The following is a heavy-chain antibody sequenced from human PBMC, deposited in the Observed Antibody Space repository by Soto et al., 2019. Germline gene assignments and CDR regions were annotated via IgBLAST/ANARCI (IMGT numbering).Heavy chain of an antibody. CDR1: GGTFSSYA. Sequence: SVKVSCKASGGTFSSYAISWVRQAPGQGLEWMGGIIPIFGTANYAQKFQGRVTITADKSTSTAYMELSSLRSEDTAVYYCARRSCVCYFCNWFDPWGQRTLVTVSS. CDR2: IIPIFGTA. J-gene: IGHJ5*02. V-gene: IGHV1-69*06. CDR3: ARRSCVCYFCNWFDP. D-gene: IGHD2-8*01.